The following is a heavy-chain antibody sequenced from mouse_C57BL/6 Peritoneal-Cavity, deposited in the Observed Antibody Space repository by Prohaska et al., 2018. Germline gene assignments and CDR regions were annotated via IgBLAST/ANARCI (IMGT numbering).Heavy chain of an antibody. V-gene: IGHV3-6*01. CDR1: GYSITSGYY. CDR3: ARGTIYDGYYHCAY. CDR2: ISYDGSN. Sequence: PSQSLSLTCSVTGYSITSGYYWNWIRQFPGNNLEWMGCISYDGSNNYNPSLKNRISITRDTSKNQFFLKLNSVTTEDTATDYCARGTIYDGYYHCAYWGQGTLVTVSA. J-gene: IGHJ3*01. D-gene: IGHD2-3*01.